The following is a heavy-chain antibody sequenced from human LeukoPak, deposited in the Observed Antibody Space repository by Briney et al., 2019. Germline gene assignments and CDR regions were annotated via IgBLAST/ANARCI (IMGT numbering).Heavy chain of an antibody. CDR1: GGSISSYY. D-gene: IGHD1-26*01. J-gene: IGHJ4*02. CDR2: IYYSGSP. Sequence: SETLSLTCTVSGGSISSYYWSWIRQPPGKGLEWIGYIYYSGSPKYNPSLKSRVTISVDTSKNQFSLKLSSVTAADTAVYYCARHSENYFYFDYWGQGTLVTVSS. V-gene: IGHV4-59*08. CDR3: ARHSENYFYFDY.